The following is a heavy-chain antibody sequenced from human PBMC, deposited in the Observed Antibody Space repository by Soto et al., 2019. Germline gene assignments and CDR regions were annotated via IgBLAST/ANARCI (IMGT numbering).Heavy chain of an antibody. Sequence: SETLSLTCAVSGGSITSSSYYWGWIRQPPGKGLEWIGSIYYSGSTYYNPSLKSRVTISVDTSKNQFSLKLSSVTAADTAVYYCATQEVGGSYVYTFDPWGQGTQVTVS. J-gene: IGHJ5*02. CDR2: IYYSGST. CDR1: GGSITSSSYY. V-gene: IGHV4-39*01. CDR3: ATQEVGGSYVYTFDP. D-gene: IGHD1-26*01.